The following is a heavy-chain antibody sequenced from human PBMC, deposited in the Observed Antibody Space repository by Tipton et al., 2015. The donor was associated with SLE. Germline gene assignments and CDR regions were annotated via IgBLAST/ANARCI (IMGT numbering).Heavy chain of an antibody. CDR2: IYYSGST. V-gene: IGHV4-59*01. CDR3: ARVPFYYYYYMDV. Sequence: TLSLTCTVSGGSFSSYYWSWIRQPPGKGLEWIGYIYYSGSTNYNPSLKSRVTISVDTSKNQFSLKLSSVTAADTAVYYCARVPFYYYYYMDVWGKGTTVTVSS. J-gene: IGHJ6*03. CDR1: GGSFSSYY.